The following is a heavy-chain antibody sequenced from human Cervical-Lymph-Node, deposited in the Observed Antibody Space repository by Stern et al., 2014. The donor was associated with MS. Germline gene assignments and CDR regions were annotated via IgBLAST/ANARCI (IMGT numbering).Heavy chain of an antibody. CDR3: ARKLRFLEWFNGMDV. Sequence: EVQLVESGGGLVQPGGSLRLSCAGSGFTVTTNYMSWVRQAPGKGLEWVSDIFGGGTTYYADSVKGRFTISRDNSKNTVYLQMNTLRAEDTAVYYCARKLRFLEWFNGMDVWGQGTTGTGSS. CDR2: IFGGGTT. V-gene: IGHV3-66*01. D-gene: IGHD3-3*01. CDR1: GFTVTTNY. J-gene: IGHJ6*02.